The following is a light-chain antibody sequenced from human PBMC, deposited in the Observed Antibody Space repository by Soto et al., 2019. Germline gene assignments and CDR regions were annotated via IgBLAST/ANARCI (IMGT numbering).Light chain of an antibody. CDR2: DAS. CDR3: QQYGNSPWT. V-gene: IGKV3-11*01. Sequence: EIVLTQSPATLSLSPGERATLSCRASQSVSSYLAWYQQKPGQAPRLLIYDASNRATGIPARFSGSGSGTDFTLTISSLEPEDFAVYYCQQYGNSPWTFGQGTKVDI. J-gene: IGKJ1*01. CDR1: QSVSSY.